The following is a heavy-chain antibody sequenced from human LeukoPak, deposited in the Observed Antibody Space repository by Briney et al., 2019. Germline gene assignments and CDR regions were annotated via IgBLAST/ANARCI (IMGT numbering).Heavy chain of an antibody. CDR2: ISYDGSNK. CDR1: GFTFSSYG. V-gene: IGHV3-30*18. CDR3: AKERYGGNLGNYFDY. D-gene: IGHD4-23*01. J-gene: IGHJ4*02. Sequence: GGSLRLSCAASGFTFSSYGVHWVRQAPGKGLEWVAVISYDGSNKYYADSVKGRFTISRDNSKNTLYLQMNSLRAEDTAVYYCAKERYGGNLGNYFDYWGQGTLVTVSS.